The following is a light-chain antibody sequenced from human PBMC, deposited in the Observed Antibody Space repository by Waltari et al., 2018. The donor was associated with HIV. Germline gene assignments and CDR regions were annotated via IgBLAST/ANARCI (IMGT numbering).Light chain of an antibody. V-gene: IGLV1-44*01. CDR2: NTD. Sequence: SVLTQPPSASGNPGPTIRSSCSGSRPNVRSNNVYWYQHIPPTAPKLIIYNTDQRPSGVPARFSASKTGTSASLAISGLQPGDEGLYYCGTWDADLDGPVFGGGTKVTVL. CDR1: RPNVRSNN. CDR3: GTWDADLDGPV. J-gene: IGLJ3*02.